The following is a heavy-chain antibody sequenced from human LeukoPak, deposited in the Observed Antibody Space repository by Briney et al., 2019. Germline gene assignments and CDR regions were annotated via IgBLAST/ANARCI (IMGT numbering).Heavy chain of an antibody. CDR2: MSGSGGST. J-gene: IGHJ4*02. Sequence: PGGSLRLSCAASVFPFSSYGVSWVRQAPGKGLEGVSAMSGSGGSTYYADSVKGRFTISRDNSKNTLYLQMNSLRAEDTAVYYCAKGSSVYPPSLNDYWGQGTLVTVSS. V-gene: IGHV3-23*01. CDR1: VFPFSSYG. D-gene: IGHD6-6*01. CDR3: AKGSSVYPPSLNDY.